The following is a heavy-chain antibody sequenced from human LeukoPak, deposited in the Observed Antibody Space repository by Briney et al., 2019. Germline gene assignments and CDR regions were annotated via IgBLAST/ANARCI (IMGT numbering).Heavy chain of an antibody. CDR2: TYYRSKWYD. CDR1: GDSVSSNSVA. CDR3: ARGYNYALDY. Sequence: SQTLSLTCAISGDSVSSNSVAWNWIRQSPSRGLEWPGRTYYRSKWYDDYALSVKSRMTVTPDTSKNQFSLQLNSVTPEDTALYYCARGYNYALDYWGQGTLVTVSS. V-gene: IGHV6-1*01. J-gene: IGHJ4*02. D-gene: IGHD5-24*01.